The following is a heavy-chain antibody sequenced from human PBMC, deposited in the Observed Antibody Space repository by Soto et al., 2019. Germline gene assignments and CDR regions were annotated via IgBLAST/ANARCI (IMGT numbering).Heavy chain of an antibody. CDR1: GGSINSADYY. J-gene: IGHJ4*02. D-gene: IGHD3-3*01. CDR2: IYYSGST. CDR3: ARVSTIFAVVARSDS. Sequence: SETLSLTCTVSGGSINSADYYWSWIRQPPGKGLEWIGYIYYSGSTYYNPSLKSLVTISVDTSKSQFSLKLGSVTAADAAFYYCARVSTIFAVVARSDSWGQGTLVTVSS. V-gene: IGHV4-30-4*01.